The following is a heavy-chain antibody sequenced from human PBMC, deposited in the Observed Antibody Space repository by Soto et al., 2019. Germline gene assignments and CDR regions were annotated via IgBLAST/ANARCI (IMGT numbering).Heavy chain of an antibody. CDR2: ISGSGGST. V-gene: IGHV3-23*01. CDR3: AKVSYDILTGYPTYYYYYMDV. CDR1: GFTFSSYA. J-gene: IGHJ6*03. Sequence: GGSLRLSCAASGFTFSSYAMSWVRQAPGKGLGWVSAISGSGGSTYYADSVKGRFTISRDNSKNTLYLQMNSLRAEDTAVYYCAKVSYDILTGYPTYYYYYMDVWGKGTTVTVPS. D-gene: IGHD3-9*01.